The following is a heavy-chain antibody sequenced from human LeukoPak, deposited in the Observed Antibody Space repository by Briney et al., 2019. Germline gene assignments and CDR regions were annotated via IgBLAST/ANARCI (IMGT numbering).Heavy chain of an antibody. CDR1: GGSMSGFY. Sequence: KPSETLSLTCTVSGGSMSGFYWSWIRQPPGKELQWIGSIFYSGSTNYNPSLKSRVTISVDTSKNQFSLKLSSVTAADTAVYYCARQRFLEWYFDYWGQGTLVTVSS. CDR2: IFYSGST. CDR3: ARQRFLEWYFDY. V-gene: IGHV4-59*08. D-gene: IGHD3-3*01. J-gene: IGHJ4*02.